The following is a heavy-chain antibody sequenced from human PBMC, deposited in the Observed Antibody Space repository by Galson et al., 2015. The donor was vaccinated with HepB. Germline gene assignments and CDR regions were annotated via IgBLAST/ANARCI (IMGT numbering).Heavy chain of an antibody. J-gene: IGHJ4*02. CDR1: GSTLTNYY. Sequence: SVKVSCKVSGSTLTNYYTHWVRQAPGQGLEWMGMINPSGDTTNYAQKFQDRITISRDTSTSTVYMDPSSLKSEDTAEYYCARKWDDGYNLGYWGQGTQVTVSS. CDR3: ARKWDDGYNLGY. D-gene: IGHD5-24*01. CDR2: INPSGDTT. V-gene: IGHV1-46*01.